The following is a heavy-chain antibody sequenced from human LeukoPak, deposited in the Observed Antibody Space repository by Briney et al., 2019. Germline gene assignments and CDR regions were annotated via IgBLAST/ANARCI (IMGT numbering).Heavy chain of an antibody. J-gene: IGHJ4*02. D-gene: IGHD6-13*01. Sequence: GGSLRPSCAASGFTFSSYAMSWVRQAPGKGLEWVSAISGSGGSTYYADSVKGRFTIPRDNSKNTLYLQMNSLRAEDTAVYYCASLSSSWYYFDYWGQGTLVTVSS. CDR3: ASLSSSWYYFDY. CDR2: ISGSGGST. CDR1: GFTFSSYA. V-gene: IGHV3-23*01.